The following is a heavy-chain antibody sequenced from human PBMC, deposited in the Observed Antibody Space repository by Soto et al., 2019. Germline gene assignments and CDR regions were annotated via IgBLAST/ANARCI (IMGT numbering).Heavy chain of an antibody. CDR1: GGSFSGYY. J-gene: IGHJ6*02. Sequence: SETLSLTCAVYGGSFSGYYWSWIRQPPGKGLEWIGEINHSGSTNYNPSLKSRVTISVDTSKNQFSLKLSSVTAADTAVYYCARDYGSGRLGEYYYYGMDVWGQGTTVTVSS. CDR3: ARDYGSGRLGEYYYYGMDV. V-gene: IGHV4-34*01. CDR2: INHSGST. D-gene: IGHD3-10*01.